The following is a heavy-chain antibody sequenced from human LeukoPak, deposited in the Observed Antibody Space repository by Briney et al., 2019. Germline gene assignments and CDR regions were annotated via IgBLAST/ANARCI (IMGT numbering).Heavy chain of an antibody. D-gene: IGHD1/OR15-1a*01. J-gene: IGHJ4*02. CDR3: ARDSRAGLGNTFPDY. CDR1: GFTFSSYS. V-gene: IGHV3-48*04. CDR2: ISSSSTI. Sequence: GGSLRLSCAASGFTFSSYSMNWVRQAPGKGLEWVSYISSSSTIYYADSVKGRFTISRDNAKNSLYLQMNSLRAEDTAVYYCARDSRAGLGNTFPDYWGQGTLVTVSS.